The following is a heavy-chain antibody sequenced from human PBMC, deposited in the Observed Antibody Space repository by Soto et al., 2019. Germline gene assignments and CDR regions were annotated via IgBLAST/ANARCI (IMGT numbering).Heavy chain of an antibody. D-gene: IGHD4-4*01. CDR2: ISYDGSNK. CDR1: GFTFSSYG. Sequence: QVQLVESGGAVVQPGRSLRLSCAASGFTFSSYGMHWVRQAPGKGLEGGAVISYDGSNKYYADSVKGRFTISRDNSKNTLYLQMNSLRAEDTAVYYCAKDPVPTEYYYYYMDVWGKGTTVTVSS. CDR3: AKDPVPTEYYYYYMDV. V-gene: IGHV3-30*18. J-gene: IGHJ6*03.